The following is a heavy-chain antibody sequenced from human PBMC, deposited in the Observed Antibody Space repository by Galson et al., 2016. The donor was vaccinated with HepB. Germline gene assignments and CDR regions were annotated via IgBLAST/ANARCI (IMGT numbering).Heavy chain of an antibody. CDR2: ISGSDGST. CDR3: ARAQTTVVTYIDN. D-gene: IGHD4-23*01. V-gene: IGHV3-21*01. Sequence: CAASGFTFSSYGFHWVRQAPDKGLEWVSAISGSDGSTYYADSVKGRFTISRDNAKNSLYLQMNSLRAEDTAVYYCARAQTTVVTYIDNWGQGTLVTVSS. J-gene: IGHJ4*02. CDR1: GFTFSSYG.